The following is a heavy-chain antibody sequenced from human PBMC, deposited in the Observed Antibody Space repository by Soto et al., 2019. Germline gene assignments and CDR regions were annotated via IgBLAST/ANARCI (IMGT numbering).Heavy chain of an antibody. CDR3: ARVPVAVAATEDYYGLDV. J-gene: IGHJ6*02. Sequence: WETLSLTCSVSGVSTTSYYWSWIRQSAGGGLEWMGRINTDGLSTYSPSFKSRLTMSLDTSKNQVSLRLISVTAADTAVYFCARVPVAVAATEDYYGLDVWGQGTTVTVSS. CDR1: GVSTTSYY. V-gene: IGHV4-4*07. CDR2: INTDGLS. D-gene: IGHD2-15*01.